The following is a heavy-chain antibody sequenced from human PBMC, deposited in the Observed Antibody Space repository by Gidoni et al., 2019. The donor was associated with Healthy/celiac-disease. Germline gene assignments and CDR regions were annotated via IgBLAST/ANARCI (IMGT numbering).Heavy chain of an antibody. J-gene: IGHJ4*02. D-gene: IGHD6-19*01. CDR3: ARGNSSGWSYYFDY. CDR2: IYYSGST. V-gene: IGHV4-31*02. Sequence: GKGLEWIGYIYYSGSTYYNPSLKSRVTISVDTSKNQFSLKLSSVTAADTAVYYCARGNSSGWSYYFDYWGQGTLVTVSS.